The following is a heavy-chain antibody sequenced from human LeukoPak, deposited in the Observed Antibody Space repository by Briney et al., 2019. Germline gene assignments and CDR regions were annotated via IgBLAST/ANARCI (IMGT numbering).Heavy chain of an antibody. Sequence: GSSVKVSCKASGGTFSSYAISWVRQAPGQGLEWMGRIIPIFGTANYAQKFQGRVTITTGESTSTAYMELSSLRSEDTAVYYCARARDDYGEYHAFDIWGQGTMVTVSS. CDR1: GGTFSSYA. CDR2: IIPIFGTA. CDR3: ARARDDYGEYHAFDI. V-gene: IGHV1-69*05. J-gene: IGHJ3*02. D-gene: IGHD4-17*01.